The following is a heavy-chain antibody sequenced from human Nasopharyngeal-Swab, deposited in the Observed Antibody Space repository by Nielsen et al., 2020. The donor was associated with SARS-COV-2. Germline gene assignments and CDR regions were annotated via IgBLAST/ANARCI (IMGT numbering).Heavy chain of an antibody. CDR2: ISYDGSNK. J-gene: IGHJ4*02. CDR3: AREAGTTVTTYGGVPDY. Sequence: VRQMPGKGLEWVTLISYDGSNKYYADSVKGRFTISRDNSKNTLYLQMNSLRAEDTAVYYCAREAGTTVTTYGGVPDYWGQGTLVTVSS. V-gene: IGHV3-33*05. D-gene: IGHD4-17*01.